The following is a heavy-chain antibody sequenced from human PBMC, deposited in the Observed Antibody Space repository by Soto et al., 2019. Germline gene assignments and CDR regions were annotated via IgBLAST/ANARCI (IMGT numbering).Heavy chain of an antibody. Sequence: VGSLRLSCAASGFTFSSYWMSWVRQAPGKGLEWVANIKQDGSEKYYVDSVKGRFTISRDNAKNSLYLQMNSLRAEDTAVYYCARDSSSSSPYYYYGMDVWGQGTTVTVSS. CDR3: ARDSSSSSPYYYYGMDV. J-gene: IGHJ6*02. V-gene: IGHV3-7*03. D-gene: IGHD6-6*01. CDR1: GFTFSSYW. CDR2: IKQDGSEK.